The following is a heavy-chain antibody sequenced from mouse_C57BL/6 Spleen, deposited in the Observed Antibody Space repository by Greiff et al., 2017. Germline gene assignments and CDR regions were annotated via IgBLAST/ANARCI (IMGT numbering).Heavy chain of an antibody. J-gene: IGHJ2*01. CDR3: AREDYGSSYGSFDY. D-gene: IGHD1-1*01. Sequence: EVKVEESGPGLVKPSQSLSLTCSVTGYSITSGYYWNWIRQFPGNKLEWMGYISYDGSNNYNPSLKNRISITRDTSKNQFFLKLNSVTTEDTATYYCAREDYGSSYGSFDYWGQGTTLTVSS. V-gene: IGHV3-6*01. CDR2: ISYDGSN. CDR1: GYSITSGYY.